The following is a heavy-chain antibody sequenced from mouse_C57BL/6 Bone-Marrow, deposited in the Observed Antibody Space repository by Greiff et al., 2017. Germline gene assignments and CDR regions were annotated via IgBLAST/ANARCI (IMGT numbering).Heavy chain of an antibody. V-gene: IGHV3-1*01. CDR1: GYSITSGYD. D-gene: IGHD2-3*01. J-gene: IGHJ3*01. Sequence: DVHLVESGPGMVKPSQSLSLTCTVTGYSITSGYDWHWIRHFPGNKLEWMGYISYSGSTNYNPSLKSRISITHDTSKNHFFLKLNSVTTEDTATYYCARGSGVDGYYPAWFAYWGQGTLVTVSA. CDR3: ARGSGVDGYYPAWFAY. CDR2: ISYSGST.